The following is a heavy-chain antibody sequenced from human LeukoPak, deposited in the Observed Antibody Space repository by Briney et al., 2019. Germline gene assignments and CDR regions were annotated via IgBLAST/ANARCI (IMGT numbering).Heavy chain of an antibody. V-gene: IGHV4-39*01. CDR2: IYYSGST. CDR3: ARLAQWHCFDD. J-gene: IGHJ4*03. D-gene: IGHD6-19*01. Sequence: SETLSRTCTASGVSISSTSLYWGGIRQPPGKGLEWIGGIYYSGSTYYNPSLKSRVTISVDTSKNQFSLKLNSVTAADTAVYYCARLAQWHCFDDWCHETLVTVSS. CDR1: GVSISSTSLY.